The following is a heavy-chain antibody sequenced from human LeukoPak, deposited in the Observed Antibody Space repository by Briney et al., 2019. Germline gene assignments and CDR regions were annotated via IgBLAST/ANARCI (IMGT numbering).Heavy chain of an antibody. J-gene: IGHJ3*02. CDR3: ATDRPGLRIRYLRDRAFDI. V-gene: IGHV1-24*01. CDR2: FDPEDGET. CDR1: GYTLTELS. D-gene: IGHD3-9*01. Sequence: GASVKVSCKVSGYTLTELSMHWVRQAPGKGLEWMGGFDPEDGETIYAQKFQGRVTMTEDTSTDTAYMELSSLRSEDTAVYYCATDRPGLRIRYLRDRAFDIWGQGTMVTVSS.